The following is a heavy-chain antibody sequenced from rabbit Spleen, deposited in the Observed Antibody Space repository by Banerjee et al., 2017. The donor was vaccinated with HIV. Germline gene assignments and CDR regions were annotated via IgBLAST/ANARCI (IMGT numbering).Heavy chain of an antibody. Sequence: LVESGGGLVQPGASLTLTCKASGFSFSSGYDMCWVRQAPGKGLEWIACIYMVSSSTIYSGRWEKGRFTTSTSSSTMVTLQMSRPTAADTAYYFCARAVDNDYGEFNLWGQGTLVTVS. J-gene: IGHJ4*01. CDR1: GFSFSSGYD. D-gene: IGHD2-1*01. CDR2: IYMVSSSTI. CDR3: ARAVDNDYGEFNL. V-gene: IGHV1S40*01.